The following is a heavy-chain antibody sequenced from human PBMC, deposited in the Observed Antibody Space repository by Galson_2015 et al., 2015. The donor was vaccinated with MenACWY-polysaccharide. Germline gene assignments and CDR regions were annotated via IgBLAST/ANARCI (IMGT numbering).Heavy chain of an antibody. CDR1: GGTFSSYA. V-gene: IGHV1-69*04. Sequence: SVKASCKASGGTFSSYAISWVRQAPGQGLEWMGRIIPILGIANYAQKFQGRVTITADKSTSTAYMELSSLRSEDTAVYYCARDPGWEQQTVYFDYWGQGTLVTVSS. J-gene: IGHJ4*02. D-gene: IGHD1-26*01. CDR3: ARDPGWEQQTVYFDY. CDR2: IIPILGIA.